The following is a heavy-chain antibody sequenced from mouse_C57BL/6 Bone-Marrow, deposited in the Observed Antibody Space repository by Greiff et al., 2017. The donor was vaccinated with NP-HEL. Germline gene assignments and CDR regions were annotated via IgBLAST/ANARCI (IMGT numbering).Heavy chain of an antibody. CDR3: ASAYYSNYWYFDV. D-gene: IGHD2-5*01. V-gene: IGHV5-2*01. Sequence: VQLKESGGGLVQPGESLKLSCESNEYEFPSHDMSWVRKTPEKRLELVAAINSEGGSTYYPDTMERRFIISRDNTKKTLYLQMSSLRSEDTALYYCASAYYSNYWYFDVWGTGTTVTVSS. J-gene: IGHJ1*03. CDR1: EYEFPSHD. CDR2: INSEGGST.